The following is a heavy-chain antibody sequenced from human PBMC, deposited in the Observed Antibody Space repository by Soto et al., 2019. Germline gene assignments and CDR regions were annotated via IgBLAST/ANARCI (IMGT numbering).Heavy chain of an antibody. D-gene: IGHD6-19*01. CDR3: AGDSPPGWHFDS. CDR1: EFTFSSYS. J-gene: IGHJ4*02. V-gene: IGHV3-48*02. CDR2: ISSSSSTI. Sequence: EAQLVESGGGLVQPGGSLRLSCAASEFTFSSYSMNWVRQAPGKGLEWISYISSSSSTIYYADSVRGRFTISRDNAKNSWYLQTTGLGDEDTAVYDCAGDSPPGWHFDSGGQGPLVPVSS.